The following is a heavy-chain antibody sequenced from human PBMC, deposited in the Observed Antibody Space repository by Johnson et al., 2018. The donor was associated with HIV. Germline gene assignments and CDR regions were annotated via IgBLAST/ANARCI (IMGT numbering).Heavy chain of an antibody. CDR3: AKAYGDYPYDAFDI. Sequence: VQLVESGGGLVQPGGSLRLSCAASGFTVSRNYMSWVRQAPGKGLEWVSLIYSGGSTYYADSVKGRFTISRDNSKNTVYLQMNSLRAEDTAVYYCAKAYGDYPYDAFDIWGQGTMVTVSS. D-gene: IGHD4-17*01. CDR1: GFTVSRNY. CDR2: IYSGGST. J-gene: IGHJ3*02. V-gene: IGHV3-66*01.